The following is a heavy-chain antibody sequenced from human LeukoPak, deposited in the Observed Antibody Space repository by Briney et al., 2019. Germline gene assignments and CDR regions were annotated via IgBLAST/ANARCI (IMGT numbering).Heavy chain of an antibody. J-gene: IGHJ6*02. CDR1: GGSFSGYY. D-gene: IGHD2-2*01. Sequence: PSETLSLTCAVYGGSFSGYYWSWIRKPPGKGLEWIGEINHSGSTNYNPSLKSRVTISVDTSKNQFSLKLSSVTAADTAVYYCARGYCSSTSCYSRSSYGMDVWGQGTTVTVSS. V-gene: IGHV4-34*01. CDR2: INHSGST. CDR3: ARGYCSSTSCYSRSSYGMDV.